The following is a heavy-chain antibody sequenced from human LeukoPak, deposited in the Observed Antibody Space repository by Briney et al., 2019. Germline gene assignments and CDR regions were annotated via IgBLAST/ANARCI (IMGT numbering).Heavy chain of an antibody. CDR1: GYTFTSYG. D-gene: IGHD6-13*01. V-gene: IGHV1-18*01. CDR3: ARVLRVFGYSSSWYPFGY. CDR2: ISAYNGNT. J-gene: IGHJ4*02. Sequence: GASVKVSCKASGYTFTSYGISWVRQAPGQGLEWMGWISAYNGNTNYAQKLQGRVTMTTDTSTSTAYMELRSLRSDDTAVYYCARVLRVFGYSSSWYPFGYWGQGTLVTVSS.